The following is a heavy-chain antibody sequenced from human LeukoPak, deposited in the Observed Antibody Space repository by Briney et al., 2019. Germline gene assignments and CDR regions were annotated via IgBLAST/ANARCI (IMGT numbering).Heavy chain of an antibody. CDR2: ISDSGNYT. CDR1: GFTFSSYS. V-gene: IGHV3-23*01. CDR3: AKDTSIGKYCTNGVCSPFDY. J-gene: IGHJ4*02. D-gene: IGHD2-8*01. Sequence: GGSLTLSCAGSGFTFSSYSMSWVRQAPGQGLEWVSAISDSGNYTSYADSVRGRFTISRDNSRNTLYLQMISLRHEDTAVYYCAKDTSIGKYCTNGVCSPFDYWGQETLVTVSS.